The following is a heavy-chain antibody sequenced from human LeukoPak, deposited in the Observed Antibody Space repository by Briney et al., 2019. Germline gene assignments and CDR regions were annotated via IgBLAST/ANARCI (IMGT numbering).Heavy chain of an antibody. Sequence: GGSLRLSRAASGFFSNYGMNWVRQAPGKGLEWISYISGSSSLIHQADSVKGRFTISRDNSKKTLYLQMNSLRAEDMAVYYCAKDQYDILTGTTYYFDYWGQGTLVTVSS. D-gene: IGHD3-9*01. V-gene: IGHV3-48*01. J-gene: IGHJ4*02. CDR3: AKDQYDILTGTTYYFDY. CDR1: GFFSNYG. CDR2: ISGSSSLI.